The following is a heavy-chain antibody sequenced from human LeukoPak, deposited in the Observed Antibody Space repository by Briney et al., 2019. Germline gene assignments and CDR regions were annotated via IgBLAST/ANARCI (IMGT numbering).Heavy chain of an antibody. CDR1: GYTFTGDY. CDR2: INPNSGGT. J-gene: IGHJ5*02. V-gene: IGHV1-2*01. CDR3: QKTAYDILTGYYSRDWFDP. D-gene: IGHD3-9*01. Sequence: ASVKVSCKASGYTFTGDYMHRVRQAPGPGLESMAWINPNSGGTNYAQKFQGRVTRTRDTSISTAYMELSRLRSDDTVFYFRQKTAYDILTGYYSRDWFDPWGQGTLVTVSS.